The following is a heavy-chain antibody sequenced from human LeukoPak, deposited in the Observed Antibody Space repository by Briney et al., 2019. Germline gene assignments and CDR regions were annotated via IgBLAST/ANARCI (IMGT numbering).Heavy chain of an antibody. D-gene: IGHD2-21*01. CDR1: GFTFTSYG. Sequence: GGSLPLSCAASGFTFTSYGMHWVRQAPGKGLEWVAVVSYDGSNKYYADSVKGRFTISRDNSKNTLSLQMNSLRAEDTAVYYCAKGSVIYLIYWGQGTLVTVSS. J-gene: IGHJ4*02. CDR3: AKGSVIYLIY. CDR2: VSYDGSNK. V-gene: IGHV3-30*18.